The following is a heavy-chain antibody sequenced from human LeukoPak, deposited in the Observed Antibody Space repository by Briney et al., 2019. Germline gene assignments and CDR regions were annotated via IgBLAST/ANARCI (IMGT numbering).Heavy chain of an antibody. CDR2: INPNSGGT. D-gene: IGHD6-13*01. Sequence: GASVKVSCKASGYTFTGYYMHWVRQAPGQGLEWMGWINPNSGGTNYAQKFQGRVTMTRDTSISTAYMELSRLRSDDTAVYYCARSGDGSSWYGPIDYWGQGTLVTVSS. J-gene: IGHJ4*02. CDR3: ARSGDGSSWYGPIDY. CDR1: GYTFTGYY. V-gene: IGHV1-2*02.